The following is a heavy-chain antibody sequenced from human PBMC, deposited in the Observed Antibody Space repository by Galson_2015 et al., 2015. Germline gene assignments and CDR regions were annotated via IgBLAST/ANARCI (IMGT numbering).Heavy chain of an antibody. CDR3: ARGVYCSGGSCYPIDY. D-gene: IGHD2-15*01. CDR2: ISSSSSYI. V-gene: IGHV3-21*01. J-gene: IGHJ4*02. Sequence: SLRLSCAASGFTFSSYSMNWVRQAPGKGLEWVSSISSSSSYIYYADSVKGRFTISRDNAKNSLYLQMNSLRAEDTAVYYCARGVYCSGGSCYPIDYWGQGTLVTVSS. CDR1: GFTFSSYS.